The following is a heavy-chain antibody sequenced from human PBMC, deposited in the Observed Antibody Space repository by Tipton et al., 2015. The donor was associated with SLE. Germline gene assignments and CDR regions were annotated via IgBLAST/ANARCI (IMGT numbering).Heavy chain of an antibody. CDR2: IYYSGST. CDR1: GGSISSGGYY. J-gene: IGHJ4*02. D-gene: IGHD5-12*01. V-gene: IGHV4-31*03. Sequence: TLSLTCTVSGGSISSGGYYWSWIRQHPGKGLEWIGYIYYSGSTYYNPSLKSRVTISVDTSKNQFSLKLSSVTAADTAVYYCARVREYSGYGHPFDYWGQGTLVTVSS. CDR3: ARVREYSGYGHPFDY.